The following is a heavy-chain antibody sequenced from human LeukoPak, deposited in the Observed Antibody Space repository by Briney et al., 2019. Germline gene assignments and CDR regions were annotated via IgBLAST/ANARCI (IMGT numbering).Heavy chain of an antibody. CDR3: ARGYSYGYYAFDI. J-gene: IGHJ3*02. Sequence: PSETLSLTCAVYGGSFSGYYWSWIRQPPGKGLEWIGEINHSGSTNYNPSLKSRVTISVDTSMNQFSLKLSSVTAADTAVYYCARGYSYGYYAFDIWGQGTMVTVSS. CDR2: INHSGST. V-gene: IGHV4-34*01. D-gene: IGHD5-18*01. CDR1: GGSFSGYY.